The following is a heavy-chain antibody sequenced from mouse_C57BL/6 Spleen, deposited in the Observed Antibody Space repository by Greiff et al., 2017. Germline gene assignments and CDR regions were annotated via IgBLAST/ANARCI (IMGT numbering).Heavy chain of an antibody. Sequence: QVHVKQPGTELVKPGASVKLSCKASGYTFTSYWMHWVKQRPGQGLEWIGNINPSNGGTNYNEKFKSKATLSVDKSSSTAYMQLSSLTSEDSAVYYCASGHYYGSSDYWGQGTTLTVSS. V-gene: IGHV1-53*01. D-gene: IGHD1-1*01. CDR3: ASGHYYGSSDY. CDR1: GYTFTSYW. J-gene: IGHJ2*01. CDR2: INPSNGGT.